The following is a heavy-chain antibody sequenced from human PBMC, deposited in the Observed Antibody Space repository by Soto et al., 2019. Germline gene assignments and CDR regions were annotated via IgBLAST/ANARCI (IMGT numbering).Heavy chain of an antibody. CDR1: GFTFSSYG. CDR2: ISYDGSNK. V-gene: IGHV3-30*18. Sequence: QVQLVESGGGVVQPGRSLRLSCAASGFTFSSYGMHWVRQAPGKGLEWVAVISYDGSNKYYADSVKGRFTISRDNSKNTLYLQMNSLRAEDTAVYYCAKLRGAMAPLYSYGRDVWGQGTTVTVSS. CDR3: AKLRGAMAPLYSYGRDV. J-gene: IGHJ6*02. D-gene: IGHD3-16*01.